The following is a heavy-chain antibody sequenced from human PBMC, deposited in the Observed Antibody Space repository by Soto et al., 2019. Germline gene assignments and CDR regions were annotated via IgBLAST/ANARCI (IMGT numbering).Heavy chain of an antibody. CDR2: INSDGSST. V-gene: IGHV3-74*01. CDR3: ARQGYSNYLYYYYGMDV. J-gene: IGHJ6*02. Sequence: GGSLRLSCAASGFTFSDAWMSWVRQAPGKGLEWVGLINSDGSSTSYADSVKGRFTISRGNAKNTLYLQMNSLRAEDTAVYYCARQGYSNYLYYYYGMDVWGQGTTVTVSS. CDR1: GFTFSDAW. D-gene: IGHD4-4*01.